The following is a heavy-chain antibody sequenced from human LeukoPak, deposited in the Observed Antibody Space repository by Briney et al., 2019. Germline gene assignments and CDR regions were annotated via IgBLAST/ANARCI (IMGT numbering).Heavy chain of an antibody. CDR3: ARDGDLAPAVPFDC. Sequence: LSLTCTASGGSIFESTYYWGWIRQAPGKGLEWVSYISSSGGTIYYADSVKGRFTISRDNAKNSLYLQMNSLRAEDTAVYYCARDGDLAPAVPFDCWGQGTLVTVSS. CDR2: ISSSGGTI. D-gene: IGHD6-25*01. CDR1: GGSIFESTYY. J-gene: IGHJ4*02. V-gene: IGHV3-11*04.